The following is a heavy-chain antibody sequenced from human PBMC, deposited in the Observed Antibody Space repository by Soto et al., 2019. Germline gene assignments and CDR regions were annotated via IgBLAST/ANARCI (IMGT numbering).Heavy chain of an antibody. D-gene: IGHD3-22*01. J-gene: IGHJ4*02. CDR2: LYYGRSA. CDR3: ALRSMAVVPEY. V-gene: IGHV4-59*01. Sequence: QVQLQESGPGLVKPSETLSLTCAVSGDSISSYYCMWIRQPPGKGLESIGYLYYGRSANYNPSLRSRVTLSVDTSTNQCSLTLCSMTAADTAVYYCALRSMAVVPEYWGQGTLVTVSS. CDR1: GDSISSYY.